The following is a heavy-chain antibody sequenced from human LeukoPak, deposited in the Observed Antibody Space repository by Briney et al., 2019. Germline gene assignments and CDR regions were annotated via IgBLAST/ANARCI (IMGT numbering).Heavy chain of an antibody. Sequence: GGSLRLSCAASGFTYSSYARSWVRQAPAKGLEWVSALSGSCGSTYYADSVKGRFTISRDNSKNTLYLQMNSLRAEHTAVYYCAKDPDWNVGMVFDYWGQGTLVTVSS. CDR1: GFTYSSYA. V-gene: IGHV3-23*01. CDR3: AKDPDWNVGMVFDY. CDR2: LSGSCGST. D-gene: IGHD1-1*01. J-gene: IGHJ4*02.